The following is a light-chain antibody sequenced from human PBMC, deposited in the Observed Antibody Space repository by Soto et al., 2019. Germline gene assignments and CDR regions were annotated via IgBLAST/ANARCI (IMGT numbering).Light chain of an antibody. V-gene: IGLV2-14*01. J-gene: IGLJ3*02. CDR2: EVS. Sequence: QSALTQPASVSGSPGQSITISCTGTSSDIGGYNYVSWYQQHPGKAPKLMIYEVSNRPSGVSNHFSGSKSGNTASLTISGLQAEDEADYYCCSYTSSSTWVFGGGTKVTVL. CDR1: SSDIGGYNY. CDR3: CSYTSSSTWV.